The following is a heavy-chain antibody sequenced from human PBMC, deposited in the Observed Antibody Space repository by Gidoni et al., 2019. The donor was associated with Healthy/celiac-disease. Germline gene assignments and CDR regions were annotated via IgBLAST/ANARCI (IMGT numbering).Heavy chain of an antibody. CDR2: IYYSGSN. J-gene: IGHJ2*01. CDR1: GGSISSYY. D-gene: IGHD1-26*01. V-gene: IGHV4-59*08. Sequence: QVQLQESGPGLVKPSETLSLTCPVSGGSISSYYWSWIRQPPGKGLEGIGYIYYSGSNNYNTSLKRRVTISVDTSKNQFSLKLSSVTAADTAVYYCARQRWEGYFDLWGRGTLVTVSS. CDR3: ARQRWEGYFDL.